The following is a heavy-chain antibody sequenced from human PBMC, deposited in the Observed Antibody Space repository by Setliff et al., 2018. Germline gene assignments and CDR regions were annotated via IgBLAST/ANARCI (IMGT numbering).Heavy chain of an antibody. CDR1: GDSISNTGYY. D-gene: IGHD4-4*01. CDR2: IYNSGTT. V-gene: IGHV4-39*02. CDR3: AGRDYSGGDS. Sequence: PSETLSLTCIVAGDSISNTGYYWGWIRQPPGKGLEWIGRIYNSGTTNYNPSLKSRVTISADTSNNSFSLNLFSVTAADAAVYYCAGRDYSGGDSWGHGTLVTVSS. J-gene: IGHJ5*01.